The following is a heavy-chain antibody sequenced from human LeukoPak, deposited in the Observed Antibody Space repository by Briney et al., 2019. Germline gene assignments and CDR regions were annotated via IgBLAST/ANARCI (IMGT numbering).Heavy chain of an antibody. J-gene: IGHJ3*02. D-gene: IGHD6-13*01. V-gene: IGHV3-21*01. CDR1: GFTFSSYS. CDR3: ARDGQQLAIGAFDI. Sequence: PGGSLRLSCAASGFTFSSYSMNWVRQAPGKGLEWVSSISSSSSYIYYADSVKGRFTISRDNAKNSLYLQMNSLRAEDTAVYYCARDGQQLAIGAFDIWGQGTMVTVSS. CDR2: ISSSSSYI.